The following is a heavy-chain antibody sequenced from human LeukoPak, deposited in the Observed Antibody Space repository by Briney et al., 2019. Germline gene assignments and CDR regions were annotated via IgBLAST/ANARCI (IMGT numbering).Heavy chain of an antibody. D-gene: IGHD1-1*01. J-gene: IGHJ4*02. CDR1: RGSISSHF. Sequence: SETLSHTCTVSRGSISSHFWSWVRQPPGKGREWIGHIYYSGSSNYKPYLKSRVTISVDTSKHQFSLKQRSVTAADTAVYYCARSLELDRYYFDYWGQGTLVTVSS. CDR3: ARSLELDRYYFDY. V-gene: IGHV4-59*11. CDR2: IYYSGSS.